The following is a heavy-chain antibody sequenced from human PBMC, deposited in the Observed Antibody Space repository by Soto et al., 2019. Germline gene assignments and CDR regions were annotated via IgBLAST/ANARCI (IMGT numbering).Heavy chain of an antibody. CDR2: ISYDGSNK. J-gene: IGHJ4*02. CDR3: AKSGYSYGFDY. V-gene: IGHV3-30*18. Sequence: QVQLVESGGGVVQPGRSLRLSCAASGFTFSSYGMHWVRQAPGKGLEWVAVISYDGSNKYYADSVKGRFTISRDNSKNTLYLQMNSMRAEDTDVYYCAKSGYSYGFDYWGQGTLVTVSS. D-gene: IGHD5-18*01. CDR1: GFTFSSYG.